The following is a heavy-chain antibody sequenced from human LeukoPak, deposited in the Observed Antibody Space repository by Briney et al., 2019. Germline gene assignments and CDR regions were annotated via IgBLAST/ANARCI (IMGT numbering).Heavy chain of an antibody. CDR2: IGSSSSSI. Sequence: GGSLRLSCAASGITFSSHSMNWVRQAPGKGLEWVSAIGSSSSSIYYADSVKGRFTIPRDNAKNSLYLQMNSLRAEDTAVYYCARESGEAFDIWGQGTIVTVSS. J-gene: IGHJ3*02. D-gene: IGHD7-27*01. CDR1: GITFSSHS. CDR3: ARESGEAFDI. V-gene: IGHV3-21*01.